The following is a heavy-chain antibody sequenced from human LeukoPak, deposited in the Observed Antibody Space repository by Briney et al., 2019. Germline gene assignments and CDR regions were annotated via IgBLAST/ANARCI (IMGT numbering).Heavy chain of an antibody. CDR3: ASTEAVLRYFDWLLPFDY. Sequence: SVKVSCKASGGTLSSYAISWVGQAPGQGLEWMGGIGPIFGTANYAQKFQGRVMITADESTGTAYMELTRLRSEDTAVYYCASTEAVLRYFDWLLPFDYWGQGTLVTVSS. V-gene: IGHV1-69*01. CDR2: IGPIFGTA. CDR1: GGTLSSYA. D-gene: IGHD3-9*01. J-gene: IGHJ4*02.